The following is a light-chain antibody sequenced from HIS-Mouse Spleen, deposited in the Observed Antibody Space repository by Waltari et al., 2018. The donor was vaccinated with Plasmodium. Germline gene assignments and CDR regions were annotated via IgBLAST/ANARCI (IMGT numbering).Light chain of an antibody. V-gene: IGLV3-10*01. CDR1: AFPKKY. CDR3: YSTDSSGNHRV. J-gene: IGLJ3*02. CDR2: EDS. Sequence: SYELTQPPSVSVSPGQTARLTCSGDAFPKKYAYWYQQKSGQAPVLVIYEDSKRPSGIPARVSGSSSGTMDTLTISGAQVEDEADYYCYSTDSSGNHRVFGGGTKLTVL.